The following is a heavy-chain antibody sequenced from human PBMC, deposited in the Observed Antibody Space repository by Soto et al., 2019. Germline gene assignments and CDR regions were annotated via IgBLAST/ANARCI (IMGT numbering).Heavy chain of an antibody. D-gene: IGHD2-2*01. V-gene: IGHV3-48*03. CDR3: ARDRYCSSTSCYDNWFDP. Sequence: GGSLRLSCAASGFTFSSYAMSWVRQAPGKGLEWVSYISSSGSTIYYADSVKGRFTISRDNAKNSLYLQMNSLRAEDTAVYYCARDRYCSSTSCYDNWFDPWGQGTLVTVSS. CDR2: ISSSGSTI. CDR1: GFTFSSYA. J-gene: IGHJ5*02.